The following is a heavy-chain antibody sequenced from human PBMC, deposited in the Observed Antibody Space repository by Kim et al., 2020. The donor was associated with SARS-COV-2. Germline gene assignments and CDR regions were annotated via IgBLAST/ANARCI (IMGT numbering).Heavy chain of an antibody. J-gene: IGHJ4*02. D-gene: IGHD6-13*01. CDR2: IYYSGST. V-gene: IGHV4-59*12. CDR1: GDSISYYY. CDR3: ARSEGRSSWHQFDH. Sequence: SETLSLTCTVSGDSISYYYCSWIRQPPGKGLEWIGYIYYSGSTNYNASLKSRVTISVDTSKNQFSLELTSVTAADTAVYYCARSEGRSSWHQFDHCGQGTLVPVSP.